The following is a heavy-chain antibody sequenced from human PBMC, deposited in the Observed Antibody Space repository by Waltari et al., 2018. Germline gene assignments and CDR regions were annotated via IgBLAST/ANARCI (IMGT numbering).Heavy chain of an antibody. CDR1: GGSIRGASS. J-gene: IGHJ5*02. D-gene: IGHD3-10*01. CDR2: VSSGGTT. V-gene: IGHV4-39*01. Sequence: QLQLQESGPGLVKPSETLSLICTVSGGSIRGASSWDWIRQSPGTGLEWIGDVSSGGTTNYNPSLKGRVTISTDTSKNQFSLRLRSVTAADTAVYYCARHRGVHTGFPGLDPWGQGTLVTVSS. CDR3: ARHRGVHTGFPGLDP.